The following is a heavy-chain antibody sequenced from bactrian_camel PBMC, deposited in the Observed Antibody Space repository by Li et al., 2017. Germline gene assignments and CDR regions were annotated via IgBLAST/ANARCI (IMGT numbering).Heavy chain of an antibody. D-gene: IGHD4*01. CDR2: IATGSGNT. V-gene: IGHV3S54*01. CDR3: SARGVPSDSLCSPDHWGSDVGY. CDR1: GTGDGSELKC. J-gene: IGHJ4*01. Sequence: HVQLVESGGGSVRAGGSLRLSCAASGTGDGSELKCRAWFRQAPGKEREGVARIATGSGNTYYADSVKGRFTISQDNAKNTMYLQMDNLKPEDTAVYYCSARGVPSDSLCSPDHWGSDVGYWGPGTQVTV.